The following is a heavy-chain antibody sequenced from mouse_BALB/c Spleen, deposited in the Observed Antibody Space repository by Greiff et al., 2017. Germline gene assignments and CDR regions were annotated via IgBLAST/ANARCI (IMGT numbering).Heavy chain of an antibody. D-gene: IGHD2-14*01. J-gene: IGHJ2*01. CDR3: ARSRYRYDGDYFDY. CDR2: ISSGSSTI. CDR1: GFTFSSFG. V-gene: IGHV5-17*02. Sequence: DVMLVESGGGLVQPGGSRKLSCAASGFTFSSFGMHWVRQAPEKGLEWVAYISSGSSTIYYADTVKGRFTISRDNPKNTLFLQMTSLRSEDTAMYYCARSRYRYDGDYFDYWGQGTTLTVSS.